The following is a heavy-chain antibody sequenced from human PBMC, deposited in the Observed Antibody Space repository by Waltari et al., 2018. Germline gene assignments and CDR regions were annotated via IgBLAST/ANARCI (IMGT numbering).Heavy chain of an antibody. J-gene: IGHJ6*02. CDR2: VSHSGSS. Sequence: QVQLQESGPGLLKASETLSLTCAVSDVLVTNYYWSWIRQAAGKQLEWIGRVSHSGSSNYNPALASRVQMYVDRSKNHVSLKLNSVTAADTAIYYCARDQHLAASRGFGMDVWGRGTTVTVSS. CDR1: DVLVTNYY. D-gene: IGHD3-16*01. V-gene: IGHV4-4*07. CDR3: ARDQHLAASRGFGMDV.